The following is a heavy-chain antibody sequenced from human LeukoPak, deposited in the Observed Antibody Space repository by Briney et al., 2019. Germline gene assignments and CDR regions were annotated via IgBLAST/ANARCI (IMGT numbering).Heavy chain of an antibody. CDR2: FNPNTGGT. V-gene: IGHV1-2*02. Sequence: ASVKVSCKASGYTLTAYYMHWVRQAPGQGLEWMGWFNPNTGGTNYAQKFQGRVTMTWDTSISTAYMELRGLRSDDTAVFYCASSDGYNKAGYYYYMDVWGKGATVTVSS. J-gene: IGHJ6*03. CDR1: GYTLTAYY. CDR3: ASSDGYNKAGYYYYMDV. D-gene: IGHD5-24*01.